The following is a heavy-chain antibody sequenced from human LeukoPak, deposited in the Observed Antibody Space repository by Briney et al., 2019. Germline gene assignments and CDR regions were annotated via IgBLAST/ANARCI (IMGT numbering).Heavy chain of an antibody. J-gene: IGHJ4*02. CDR1: GFTFSSYA. D-gene: IGHD3-22*01. Sequence: GGSLRLSCAASGFTFSSYAKHWVRQAPGKGLEWVAVISYDGSNKYYADSVKGRFTISRDNSKNTLYLQMNSLRAEDTAVYYCARDPLYYYDSSGYCDYWGQGTLVTVSS. CDR3: ARDPLYYYDSSGYCDY. CDR2: ISYDGSNK. V-gene: IGHV3-30*04.